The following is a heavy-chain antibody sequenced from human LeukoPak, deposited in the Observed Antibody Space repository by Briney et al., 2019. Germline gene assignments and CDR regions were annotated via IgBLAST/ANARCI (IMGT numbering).Heavy chain of an antibody. Sequence: GGSLRLSCAASGVTFSSYAMHWVRQAPGKGLEWVAVISYDGSNKYYADSVKGRFTISRDNSKNTLYLQMNSLIAEDTAVYYCARGKGEQQLVLWVVDYQYMDVWGKGTTVTVSS. J-gene: IGHJ6*03. D-gene: IGHD6-13*01. CDR3: ARGKGEQQLVLWVVDYQYMDV. CDR1: GVTFSSYA. V-gene: IGHV3-30*01. CDR2: ISYDGSNK.